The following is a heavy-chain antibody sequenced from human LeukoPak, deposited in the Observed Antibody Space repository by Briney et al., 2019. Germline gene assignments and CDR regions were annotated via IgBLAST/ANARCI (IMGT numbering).Heavy chain of an antibody. J-gene: IGHJ5*02. CDR2: IYYSGST. CDR1: GGSISSSSYY. V-gene: IGHV4-39*07. CDR3: ARDLTAAYSAGGWFDP. Sequence: SETLSLTCTVSGGSISSSSYYWGWIRQPPGKGLEWIGSIYYSGSTYYNPSLKSRVTISVDTSKNQFSLKLSSVTAADTAVYYCARDLTAAYSAGGWFDPWGQGTLVTVSS. D-gene: IGHD6-13*01.